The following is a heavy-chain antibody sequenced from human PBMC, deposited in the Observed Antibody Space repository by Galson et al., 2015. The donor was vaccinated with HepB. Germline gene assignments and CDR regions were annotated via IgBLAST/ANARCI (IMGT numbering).Heavy chain of an antibody. CDR1: GFTFSSYG. V-gene: IGHV3-33*01. CDR2: IWYDGSNK. Sequence: SLRLSCAASGFTFSSYGMHWVRQAPGKGLEWVAVIWYDGSNKYYADSVKGRFTISRDNSKNTLYLQMNSLRAEDTAVYYCARDGTRYSSSAFDYWGQGTLVTVSS. J-gene: IGHJ4*02. D-gene: IGHD6-13*01. CDR3: ARDGTRYSSSAFDY.